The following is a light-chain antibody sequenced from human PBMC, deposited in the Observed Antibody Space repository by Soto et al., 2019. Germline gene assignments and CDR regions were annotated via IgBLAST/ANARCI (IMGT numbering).Light chain of an antibody. J-gene: IGKJ1*01. CDR3: QQYHIYSGT. Sequence: DIHITQSPSSLSSSVLDRGTIACRASQTISSWLAWYQQRPGKPPNLLIYKAPTLASGVPSRFSGSGSGTEFTLTINSLQPDDFATYYCQQYHIYSGTFGQGTKVDIK. V-gene: IGKV1-5*03. CDR1: QTISSW. CDR2: KAP.